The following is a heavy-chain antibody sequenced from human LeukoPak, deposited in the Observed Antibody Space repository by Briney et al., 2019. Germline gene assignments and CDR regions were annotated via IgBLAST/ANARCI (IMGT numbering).Heavy chain of an antibody. CDR2: IYNSGNT. CDR1: GGSISSSSYY. CDR3: ARVRSAGPLYYYYGMDV. V-gene: IGHV4-61*05. J-gene: IGHJ6*02. D-gene: IGHD4-17*01. Sequence: PSETLSLTCTVSGGSISSSSYYWGWIRQPPGKGLEWIGYIYNSGNTNYRPSLKSRVTMSVDTSKNQFSLKMTSVTAADTAVYYCARVRSAGPLYYYYGMDVWGQGTTVTVSS.